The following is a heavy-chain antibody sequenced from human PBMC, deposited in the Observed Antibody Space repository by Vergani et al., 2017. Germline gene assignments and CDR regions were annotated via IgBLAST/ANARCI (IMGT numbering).Heavy chain of an antibody. CDR2: ISYDVSNK. D-gene: IGHD1-26*01. CDR3: AKLPLIVGAYDAFDI. J-gene: IGHJ3*02. V-gene: IGHV3-30*18. CDR1: GFTFSSYG. Sequence: QVQLVESGGGVVQPGRSLRLSCAASGFTFSSYGMHWVRQAPGKGLEWVAVISYDVSNKYYADSVKGRFTISKYNSKNTLYLQMNSLRAEDTAVYYWAKLPLIVGAYDAFDIWGQGTMVTVSS.